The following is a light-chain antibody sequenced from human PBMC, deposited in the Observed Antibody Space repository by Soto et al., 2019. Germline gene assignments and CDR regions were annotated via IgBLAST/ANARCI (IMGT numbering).Light chain of an antibody. CDR1: QDSNTF. J-gene: IGKJ3*01. Sequence: DLQVTQSPPSLSASVGDRVTVTCQASQDSNTFLNWFQQRPGEAPKLLIYATSNLEPGVPSRFSGRQSGTEFILSISSRQPEDVGTYYCQQSYNLPDFIFGPGTKVNI. V-gene: IGKV1-33*01. CDR2: ATS. CDR3: QQSYNLPDFI.